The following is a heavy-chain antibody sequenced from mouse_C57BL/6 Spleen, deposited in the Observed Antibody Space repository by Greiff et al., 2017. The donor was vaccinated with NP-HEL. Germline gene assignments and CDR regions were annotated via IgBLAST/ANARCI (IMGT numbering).Heavy chain of an antibody. V-gene: IGHV1-50*01. CDR2: IDPSDSYT. D-gene: IGHD2-2*01. J-gene: IGHJ1*03. CDR3: ARGMVTTARFDV. CDR1: GYTFTSYW. Sequence: QVQLQQPGAELVKPGASVKLSCKASGYTFTSYWMQWVKQRPGQGLEWIGEIDPSDSYTNYNQKFKGKATLTVDTSSSTAYMQLSSLTSEDSAVYYCARGMVTTARFDVWGTGTTVTVSS.